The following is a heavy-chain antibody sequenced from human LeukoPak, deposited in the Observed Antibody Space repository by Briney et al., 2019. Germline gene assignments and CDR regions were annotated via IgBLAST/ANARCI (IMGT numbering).Heavy chain of an antibody. D-gene: IGHD1-1*01. Sequence: GGSLRLSCAASGFTFSSYYMNWVRQAPGKGLEWVSPISSSSSYIYYADSVKGRFTISRDNAKNSLYLQMDSLRAEDTAVYYCASQTGVIDYWGQGTLVTVSS. CDR2: ISSSSSYI. CDR3: ASQTGVIDY. CDR1: GFTFSSYY. V-gene: IGHV3-21*04. J-gene: IGHJ4*02.